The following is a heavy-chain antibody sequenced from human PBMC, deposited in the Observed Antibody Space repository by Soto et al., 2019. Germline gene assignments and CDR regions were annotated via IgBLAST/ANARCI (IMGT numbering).Heavy chain of an antibody. CDR1: GFTFSSYS. CDR3: ARDGQGGGVVNWFDP. D-gene: IGHD3-16*01. CDR2: VSSSRSTI. V-gene: IGHV3-48*01. Sequence: EVQLVESGGGLVQPGGSLRLSCAASGFTFSSYSMNWVRQAPGKGQEWVSYVSSSRSTIYYADSVKGRFTISRDNAKNSLYLQMNSLRAEDTAVYYCARDGQGGGVVNWFDPWGQGTLVTVSS. J-gene: IGHJ5*02.